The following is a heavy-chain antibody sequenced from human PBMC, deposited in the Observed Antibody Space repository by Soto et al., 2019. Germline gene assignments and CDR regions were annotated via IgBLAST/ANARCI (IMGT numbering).Heavy chain of an antibody. CDR3: ARAPPLGTTGTAAVFGAFDI. Sequence: GGSLRLSCAASGFTFSSYGMHWVRQAPGKGLEWVAVISYDGSNKYYADSVKGRFTISRDNSKNTLYLQMNSLRAEDTAVYYCARAPPLGTTGTAAVFGAFDIWGQGTMVTVSS. CDR2: ISYDGSNK. D-gene: IGHD1-1*01. CDR1: GFTFSSYG. J-gene: IGHJ3*02. V-gene: IGHV3-30*03.